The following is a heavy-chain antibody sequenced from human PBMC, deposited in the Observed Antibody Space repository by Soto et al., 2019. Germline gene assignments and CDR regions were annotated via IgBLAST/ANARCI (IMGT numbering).Heavy chain of an antibody. CDR1: GYSFTSYW. V-gene: IGHV5-10-1*01. D-gene: IGHD1-26*01. J-gene: IGHJ4*02. CDR2: IDPSDSYT. CDR3: AKEGGLSGSYYISSSYYFDY. Sequence: GEALKISCKGSGYSFTSYWISWVRQMPGKGLEWMGRIDPSDSYTNYSPSFQGHVTISRDNSKNTLYLQMNSLRAEDTSVYYCAKEGGLSGSYYISSSYYFDYWGQGTLVTVSS.